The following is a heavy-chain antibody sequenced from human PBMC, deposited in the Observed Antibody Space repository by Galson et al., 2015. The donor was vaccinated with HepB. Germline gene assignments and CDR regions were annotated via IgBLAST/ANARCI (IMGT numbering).Heavy chain of an antibody. V-gene: IGHV3-23*01. CDR2: LLASGGT. J-gene: IGHJ3*01. CDR1: GFTFRNYA. CDR3: VKSYYDSSGPYYWAFDV. D-gene: IGHD3-22*01. Sequence: SLRLSCAASGFTFRNYAMAWVRQAPGKGLEWVSALLASGGTYYADSVKGRFTISRDNYQNALYLQMNSLRADDTAIYYCVKSYYDSSGPYYWAFDVWGQGTVVTASS.